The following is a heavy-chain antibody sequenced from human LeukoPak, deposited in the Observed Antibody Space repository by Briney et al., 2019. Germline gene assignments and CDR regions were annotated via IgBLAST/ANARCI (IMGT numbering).Heavy chain of an antibody. CDR3: ASFVGSDYTGSFDL. J-gene: IGHJ4*02. CDR2: IWYDGSNP. Sequence: PGGSLRLSCAGSGFSFSSYGMHWVRQAPGKGLEWLGYIWYDGSNPDYVDPVKGRFTISRDNSKNTVYLQMNSLRAEDTAVYHCASFVGSDYTGSFDLWGQGTPVTVSS. V-gene: IGHV3-33*01. CDR1: GFSFSSYG. D-gene: IGHD3-10*01.